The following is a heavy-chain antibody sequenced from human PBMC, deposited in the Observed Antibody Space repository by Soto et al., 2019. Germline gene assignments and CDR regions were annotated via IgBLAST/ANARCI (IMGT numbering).Heavy chain of an antibody. CDR1: GASISSRDYY. J-gene: IGHJ4*02. CDR3: GRVMIGTSRHTDSDY. V-gene: IGHV4-39*01. CDR2: IDYNGVT. D-gene: IGHD2-8*01. Sequence: SETLSLTCTVSGASISSRDYYWGWIRQTPGKGLEWIGNIDYNGVTYYNPSLKSRVTVSKDTSKNQFSLKVASVTAADAAIYYCGRVMIGTSRHTDSDYWGQGTQVTVSS.